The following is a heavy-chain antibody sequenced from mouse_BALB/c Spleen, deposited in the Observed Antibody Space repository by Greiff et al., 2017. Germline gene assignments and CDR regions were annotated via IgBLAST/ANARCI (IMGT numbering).Heavy chain of an antibody. CDR2: IYPSDSYT. Sequence: VQLQQPGAELVRPGASVKLSCKASGYTFTSYWINWVKQRPGQGLEWIGNIYPSDSYTNYNQKFKDKATVTVDKSSSTAYMQLSSPTSEDSAVYYCTREGDAIDYWGQGTSVTVSS. V-gene: IGHV1-69*02. CDR3: TREGDAIDY. J-gene: IGHJ4*01. CDR1: GYTFTSYW.